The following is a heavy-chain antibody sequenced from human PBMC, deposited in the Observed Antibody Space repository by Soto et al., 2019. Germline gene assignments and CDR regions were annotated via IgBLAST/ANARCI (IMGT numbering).Heavy chain of an antibody. J-gene: IGHJ4*02. CDR1: GYTFTNYG. D-gene: IGHD6-25*01. CDR3: AKIGSEIYTSEPSFAF. CDR2: ISAYNGDT. Sequence: ASVKVSCKSSGYTFTNYGISWVRQAPGQGLEWMGWISAYNGDTNYAQRFQGRLTMSTDTSTSTTYMELNSLRSDDTAVYFCAKIGSEIYTSEPSFAFWAQGTRVPVSS. V-gene: IGHV1-18*01.